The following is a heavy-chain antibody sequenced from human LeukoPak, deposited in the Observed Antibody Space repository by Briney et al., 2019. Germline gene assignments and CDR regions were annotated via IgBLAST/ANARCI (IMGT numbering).Heavy chain of an antibody. D-gene: IGHD4/OR15-4a*01. Sequence: GGSLRLSCAASGFRVDRYAMTWVRQAPGKGLEWVSAISYSGASPYYGDSVKGRFTISRDNSKNTVYLQMNSLRDEDTALYYCAKDSSVLPNALDLWGQGTMVTVSS. CDR1: GFRVDRYA. J-gene: IGHJ3*01. CDR3: AKDSSVLPNALDL. CDR2: ISYSGASP. V-gene: IGHV3-23*01.